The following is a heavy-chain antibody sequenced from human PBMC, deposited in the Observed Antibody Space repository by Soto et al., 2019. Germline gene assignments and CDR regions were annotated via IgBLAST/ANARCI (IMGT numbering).Heavy chain of an antibody. Sequence: QVQLQESGPGLVKPSQTLSLTCTVSGGSISSGDYYWSWIRQPPGKGLEWIGYIYYSGSTYYNPSLESRVTISVDTSKNQFSLKLSSVTAADTAVYYCARITVTTGGYFDYWGQGTLVTVSS. CDR2: IYYSGST. J-gene: IGHJ4*02. CDR1: GGSISSGDYY. CDR3: ARITVTTGGYFDY. D-gene: IGHD4-17*01. V-gene: IGHV4-30-4*01.